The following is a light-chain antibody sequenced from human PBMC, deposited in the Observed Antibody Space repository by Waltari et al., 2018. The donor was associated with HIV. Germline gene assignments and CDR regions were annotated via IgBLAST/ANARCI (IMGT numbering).Light chain of an antibody. CDR3: SSYTSSSTPV. CDR1: SSDVGGYNY. V-gene: IGLV2-14*01. J-gene: IGLJ1*01. CDR2: EVS. Sequence: ASVSGSPGQSITISCTGTSSDVGGYNYVSWYQQHPGKAPKLMIYEVSNRPSGVSNRFSGSKSGNTASLTISGLQAEDEADYYCSSYTSSSTPVFGTGTKVTVL.